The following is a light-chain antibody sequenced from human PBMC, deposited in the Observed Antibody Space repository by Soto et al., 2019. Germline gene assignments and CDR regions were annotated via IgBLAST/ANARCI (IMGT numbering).Light chain of an antibody. CDR1: QSVSSSY. CDR2: GAS. V-gene: IGKV3-20*01. Sequence: EIVLTQSPGTLSLSPGERATLSCRASQSVSSSYLAWYQQKPGQAPRLLIYGASSRATGIPDRFGGSGSGTDFTLTISRLEREDVEVYYCQPYGSSPRTLGQGTKLDIK. J-gene: IGKJ1*01. CDR3: QPYGSSPRT.